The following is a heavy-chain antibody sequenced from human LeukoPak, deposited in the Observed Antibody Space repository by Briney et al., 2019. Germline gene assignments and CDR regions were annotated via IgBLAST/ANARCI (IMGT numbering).Heavy chain of an antibody. CDR3: AKEGSVCTNGICRYFDF. CDR2: ISWNSDNI. Sequence: GGSLRLSSAASGFTFRDSAMHWVRQVPGKGLEWVSSISWNSDNIDYVDSVKGRFTISRDNAKNSLYLQMNSLRPEDTAFYYCAKEGSVCTNGICRYFDFWGQGALVTVSS. V-gene: IGHV3-9*01. CDR1: GFTFRDSA. J-gene: IGHJ4*02. D-gene: IGHD2-8*01.